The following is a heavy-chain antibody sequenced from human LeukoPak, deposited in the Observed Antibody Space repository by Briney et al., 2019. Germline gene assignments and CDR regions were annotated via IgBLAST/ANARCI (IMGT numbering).Heavy chain of an antibody. CDR2: MNPNSGNT. CDR1: GYTFTRYY. CDR3: ARGPQEEGGGFDY. J-gene: IGHJ4*02. D-gene: IGHD1-26*01. V-gene: IGHV1-8*03. Sequence: ASVKVSRNASGYTFTRYYMHWVRQATGQGLEWMGWMNPNSGNTGYAQKFQGSVHITKNTSISTAYMELSSLRSEDTAVYYCARGPQEEGGGFDYWGQGTLVTVSS.